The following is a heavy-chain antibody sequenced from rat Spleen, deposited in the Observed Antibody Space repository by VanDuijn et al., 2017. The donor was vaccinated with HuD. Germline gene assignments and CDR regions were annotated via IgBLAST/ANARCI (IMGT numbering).Heavy chain of an antibody. CDR2: ISYDGSST. Sequence: EVKLVETGGGLGHPGESLKLSCAASGFTFSDYYMAWVRQAPTKGLEWVATISYDGSSTYYRDSVKGRFTISRDNAKSTLYLQMDSLRSEDTATYYCARHNSGYGYFDYWGQGVMVTVSS. J-gene: IGHJ2*01. CDR1: GFTFSDYY. D-gene: IGHD4-3*01. CDR3: ARHNSGYGYFDY. V-gene: IGHV5-7*01.